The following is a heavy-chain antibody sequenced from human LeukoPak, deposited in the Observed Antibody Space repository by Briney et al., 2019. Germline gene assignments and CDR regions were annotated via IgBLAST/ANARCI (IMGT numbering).Heavy chain of an antibody. J-gene: IGHJ6*02. CDR3: ASPSLLWFGDDYYYYGMDV. CDR1: GYTFTSYG. V-gene: IGHV1-18*01. D-gene: IGHD3-10*01. CDR2: INAYNGNT. Sequence: ASVKVSCKASGYTFTSYGISWVRQAPAKEVDWMGWINAYNGNTNYAQKLQDRVTMTTDTSTSTAYMELRSLRSDDTAVYYCASPSLLWFGDDYYYYGMDVWGQGTTVTVSS.